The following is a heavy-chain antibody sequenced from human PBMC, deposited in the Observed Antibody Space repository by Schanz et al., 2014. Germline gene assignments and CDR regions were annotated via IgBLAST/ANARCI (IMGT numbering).Heavy chain of an antibody. CDR3: ASERGYSYGYGAFDI. J-gene: IGHJ3*02. V-gene: IGHV3-30*02. CDR2: IRFDASAK. D-gene: IGHD5-18*01. Sequence: QVQLVESGGGVAQPGGSLRLSCAASGFSFSGYGMHWVRQAPGKGLEWVAYIRFDASAKYYGDSVEGRFTISRDNAKNTLYLQMNSLRAEDTAVYYCASERGYSYGYGAFDIWGQGTMVTVSS. CDR1: GFSFSGYG.